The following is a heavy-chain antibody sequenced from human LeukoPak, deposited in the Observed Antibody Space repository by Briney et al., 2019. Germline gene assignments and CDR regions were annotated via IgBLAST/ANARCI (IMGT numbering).Heavy chain of an antibody. J-gene: IGHJ4*02. CDR3: AARPGEVAVPYDY. D-gene: IGHD2-15*01. Sequence: GGSLRLSCAASGFTVSSNYMSWVRQAPGKGLEWVSVIYSGGSTYYADSVKGRFTISRDSSKNTLYLQMHSLRAGDTAVYYCAARPGEVAVPYDYWGQGTLVTVSS. V-gene: IGHV3-53*01. CDR2: IYSGGST. CDR1: GFTVSSNY.